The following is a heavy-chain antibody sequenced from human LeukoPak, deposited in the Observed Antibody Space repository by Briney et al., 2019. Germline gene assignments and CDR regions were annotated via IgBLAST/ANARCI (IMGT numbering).Heavy chain of an antibody. CDR2: IYYTGRT. Sequence: SETLSLTCIVSGGSLIDYYWTWIRQPPGKGPEWIGYIYYTGRTNYHPSLKSRVTISVDTSKNQFSLKLSSVTAADTAVYYCARICGGDCRDAFDIWGQGTMVTVSS. CDR1: GGSLIDYY. D-gene: IGHD2-21*02. CDR3: ARICGGDCRDAFDI. J-gene: IGHJ3*02. V-gene: IGHV4-59*08.